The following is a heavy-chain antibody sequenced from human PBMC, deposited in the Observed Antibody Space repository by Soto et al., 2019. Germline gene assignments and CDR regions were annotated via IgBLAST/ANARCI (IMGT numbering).Heavy chain of an antibody. CDR2: IYWDDDK. Sequence: SGPTLVNPTQTLTLTCTFSGFSLSTSGVGVGWIRQPPGKALEWLALIYWDDDKRYSPSLKSRLTITKDTSNNQVVLTMTNMDPVDTATYYCAPAVFWSGYPNARAFDYWGQGTLVTVSS. J-gene: IGHJ4*02. CDR1: GFSLSTSGVG. V-gene: IGHV2-5*02. D-gene: IGHD3-3*01. CDR3: APAVFWSGYPNARAFDY.